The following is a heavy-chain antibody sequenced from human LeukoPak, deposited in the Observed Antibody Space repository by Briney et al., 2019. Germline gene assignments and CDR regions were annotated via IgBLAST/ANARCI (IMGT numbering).Heavy chain of an antibody. J-gene: IGHJ4*02. V-gene: IGHV3-7*01. CDR2: IKQDGSEK. D-gene: IGHD1-26*01. CDR3: ARVVGAQAADY. CDR1: EFTFSSYW. Sequence: PGGSLRLSCAASEFTFSSYWMSWVRQAPGKGLEWVANIKQDGSEKYYVDSVKGRFTISRDNAKNSLYLQMNSLRAEDTAVYYCARVVGAQAADYWGQGTLVTVSS.